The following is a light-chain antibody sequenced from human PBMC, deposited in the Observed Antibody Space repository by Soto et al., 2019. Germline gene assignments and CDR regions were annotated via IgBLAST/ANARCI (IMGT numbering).Light chain of an antibody. CDR1: SSNIGSHT. Sequence: QSVLTQPPSASGTPGQRVTISCSGSSSNIGSHTVNWYQQLPGTAPKLLIYTNNQRPSGVPDRFSGSKSGTSASLAISGLQSEDEADYYCAAWNDGLNGVVLGGGTKLT. CDR2: TNN. CDR3: AAWNDGLNGVV. J-gene: IGLJ2*01. V-gene: IGLV1-44*01.